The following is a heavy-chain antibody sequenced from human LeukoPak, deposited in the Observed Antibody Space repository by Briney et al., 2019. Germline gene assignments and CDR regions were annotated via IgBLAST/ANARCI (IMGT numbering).Heavy chain of an antibody. CDR3: ARITWGAAAGYYYYYYMDA. V-gene: IGHV4-39*01. Sequence: SETLSLTCTVSGGSISSSSYYWGWIRQPPGKGLEWIGSIYYSGSTYYNPSLKSRVAISVDTSKNQFSLQLSSVTAADTAVYYCARITWGAAAGYYYYYYMDAWGKGTTVTISS. CDR1: GGSISSSSYY. J-gene: IGHJ6*03. CDR2: IYYSGST. D-gene: IGHD6-13*01.